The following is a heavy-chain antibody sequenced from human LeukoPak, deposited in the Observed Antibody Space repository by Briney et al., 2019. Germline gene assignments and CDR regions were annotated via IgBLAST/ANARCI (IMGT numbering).Heavy chain of an antibody. CDR3: ARADRTDSSSWYLYYYYYGMDV. D-gene: IGHD6-13*01. V-gene: IGHV3-74*01. Sequence: GGSLRLSCAASGFTFSSYWMHWVRQAPGKGLVWVSRINSDGSSTSYADSVKGRFTISRDNAKNTLYLQMNSLGAEDTAVYCCARADRTDSSSWYLYYYYYGMDVWGQGTTVTVSS. CDR1: GFTFSSYW. J-gene: IGHJ6*02. CDR2: INSDGSST.